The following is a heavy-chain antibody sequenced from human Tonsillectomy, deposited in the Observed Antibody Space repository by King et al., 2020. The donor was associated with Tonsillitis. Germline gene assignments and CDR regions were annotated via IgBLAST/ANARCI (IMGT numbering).Heavy chain of an antibody. D-gene: IGHD3-10*01. CDR1: GYTFTSYG. Sequence: VQLVESGAEVKKPGASVKVSCKASGYTFTSYGISWVRQAPGQGLEWMGWISSYNGNTNYAQKLQGRVTMTTDTSTSTASLELRYLRSDDTAVYYCAGDCSILWFGAGYYGMDVWGQGTTVTVSS. CDR2: ISSYNGNT. CDR3: AGDCSILWFGAGYYGMDV. V-gene: IGHV1-18*01. J-gene: IGHJ6*02.